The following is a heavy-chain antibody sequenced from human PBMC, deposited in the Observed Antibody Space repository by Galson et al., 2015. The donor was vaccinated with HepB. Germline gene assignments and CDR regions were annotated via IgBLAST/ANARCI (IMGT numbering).Heavy chain of an antibody. Sequence: LRLSCAASGFTFSSYGMHWVRQAPGKGLEWVAVISYDGSNKYYADSVKGRFTISRDNSKNTLYLQMNSLRAEGTAVYYCAKDLVYGSGSYYGYYYYMDVWGKGTTVTVSS. CDR3: AKDLVYGSGSYYGYYYYMDV. J-gene: IGHJ6*03. V-gene: IGHV3-30*18. D-gene: IGHD3-10*01. CDR2: ISYDGSNK. CDR1: GFTFSSYG.